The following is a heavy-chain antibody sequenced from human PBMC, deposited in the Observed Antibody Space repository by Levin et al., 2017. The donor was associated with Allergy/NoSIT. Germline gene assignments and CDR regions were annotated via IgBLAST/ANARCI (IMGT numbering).Heavy chain of an antibody. CDR1: GYTFTTYA. CDR3: ARARLEWLGWFDP. V-gene: IGHV1-3*04. D-gene: IGHD3-3*01. J-gene: IGHJ5*02. Sequence: ASVKVSCKASGYTFTTYAMHWVRQAPGQRLEWMAWINTGNGNTKYSQKFQGRVTITRDTSASTAYMELSSLRSEDTAVYYCARARLEWLGWFDPWGQGTLVTVSS. CDR2: INTGNGNT.